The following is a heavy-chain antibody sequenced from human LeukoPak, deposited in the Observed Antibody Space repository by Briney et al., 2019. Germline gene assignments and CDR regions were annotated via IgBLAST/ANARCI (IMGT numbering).Heavy chain of an antibody. CDR1: GGSVSSYY. CDR3: ARVRLSGTYLDAFDI. CDR2: IYYSGST. J-gene: IGHJ3*02. Sequence: TSETLSLTCTVSGGSVSSYYWSWIRQPPGKGLEWIGYIYYSGSTNYNPSLKSRVTISVDTSKNQFSLKLNSITTADTAVYYCARVRLSGTYLDAFDIWGQGTMVTVSS. D-gene: IGHD1-26*01. V-gene: IGHV4-59*02.